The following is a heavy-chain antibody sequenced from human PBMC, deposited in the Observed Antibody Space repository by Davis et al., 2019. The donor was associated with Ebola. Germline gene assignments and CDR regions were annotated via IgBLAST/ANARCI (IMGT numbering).Heavy chain of an antibody. CDR2: LGTSADT. D-gene: IGHD1-20*01. CDR3: AKDTSNNWFDK. J-gene: IGHJ3*02. CDR1: GFIFRSYV. V-gene: IGHV3-23*01. Sequence: GGSLRLSCAASGFIFRSYVMSWVRQAPGKGREWVSTLGTSADTYYADSVKGRVTLSRDNSKNTLYLQMNGLRVEDTAIYYLAKDTSNNWFDKWGQGTMVTVSS.